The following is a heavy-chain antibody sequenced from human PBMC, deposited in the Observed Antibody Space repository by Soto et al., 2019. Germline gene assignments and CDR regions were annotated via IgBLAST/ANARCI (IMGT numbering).Heavy chain of an antibody. CDR1: GGSISSYY. D-gene: IGHD2-15*01. CDR3: ARQGKPIPDCSGGSCYDH. V-gene: IGHV4-59*08. CDR2: IYYSGST. Sequence: SETLSLTCTVAGGSISSYYWSWIRQPPGKGLEWIGYIYYSGSTNYNPSLKSRVTISVDTSKNQFSLKLSSVTAADTAVYYCARQGKPIPDCSGGSCYDHWGQGTLVPVSS. J-gene: IGHJ4*02.